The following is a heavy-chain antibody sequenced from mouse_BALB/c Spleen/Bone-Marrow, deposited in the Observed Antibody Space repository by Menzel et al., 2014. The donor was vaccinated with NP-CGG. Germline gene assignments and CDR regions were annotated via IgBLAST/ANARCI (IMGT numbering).Heavy chain of an antibody. CDR3: NGNYYAMDY. D-gene: IGHD2-1*01. CDR2: IDPENGDT. V-gene: IGHV14-4*02. Sequence: VQLQQSGAELVRSGASVKLSCTASGFNIKDYYMHWVKQRPEQGLEWIGWIDPENGDTEYAPKFQGKATMTADTSSNTAYLQLSSLTSEGTAVYYCNGNYYAMDYWGQETSHTVSS. CDR1: GFNIKDYY. J-gene: IGHJ4*01.